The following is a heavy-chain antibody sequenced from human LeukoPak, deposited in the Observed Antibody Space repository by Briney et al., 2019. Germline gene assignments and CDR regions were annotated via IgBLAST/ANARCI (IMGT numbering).Heavy chain of an antibody. Sequence: KTSETLSRTCTVSRGSTSGYYWSWIRQPPGKGLEWIGYIDYSGSTNYNPSLKSRVTISVDTSKNQFSLKLSSVTAADTAVFYCARGGYYDNYFENWGQGTLVTVSS. CDR3: ARGGYYDNYFEN. CDR1: RGSTSGYY. J-gene: IGHJ4*02. CDR2: IDYSGST. V-gene: IGHV4-59*01. D-gene: IGHD3-22*01.